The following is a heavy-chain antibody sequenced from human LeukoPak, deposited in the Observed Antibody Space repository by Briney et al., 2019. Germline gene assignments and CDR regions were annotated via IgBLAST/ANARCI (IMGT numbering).Heavy chain of an antibody. CDR3: ASMSGYYSKFDY. Sequence: SETLSLTCTVSGGSTGSAGYYWSWIRQHPGKGLEWIAYINYSGNTYHNPSLKSRVTISVDTSRDQFSLKLNSVTAADTAIYYCASMSGYYSKFDYWGQGTLVTVSS. J-gene: IGHJ4*02. CDR1: GGSTGSAGYY. D-gene: IGHD3-22*01. V-gene: IGHV4-31*03. CDR2: INYSGNT.